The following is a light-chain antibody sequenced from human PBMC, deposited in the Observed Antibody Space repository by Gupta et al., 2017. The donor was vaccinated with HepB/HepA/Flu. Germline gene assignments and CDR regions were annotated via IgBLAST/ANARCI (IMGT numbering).Light chain of an antibody. CDR2: RVS. J-gene: IGKJ1*01. CDR1: QSVVYTNGIAY. CDR3: MQGTHWPVT. V-gene: IGKV2-30*01. Sequence: DVVMTQSPLSLPVTLGQPAYISCRSSQSVVYTNGIAYLSWFLQRPGQSPRRLIYRVSNRDSGVPDRFSGSGSGTDFTLKISRVEAEDVGVYYCMQGTHWPVTFGQGTKVEI.